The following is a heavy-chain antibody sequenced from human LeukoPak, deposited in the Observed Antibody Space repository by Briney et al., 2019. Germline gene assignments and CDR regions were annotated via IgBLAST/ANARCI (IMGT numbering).Heavy chain of an antibody. CDR3: ARGTRYYDYIWGSYRAPDAFDI. V-gene: IGHV1-8*01. D-gene: IGHD3-16*02. CDR1: GYTFTSYD. Sequence: ASVKVSCKASGYTFTSYDINWVRQATGQGLEWMGWMNPNSCNTGYAQKFQGRVTMTRNTSISTAYMELSSLRSEDTAVYYCARGTRYYDYIWGSYRAPDAFDIWGQGTMVTVSS. CDR2: MNPNSCNT. J-gene: IGHJ3*02.